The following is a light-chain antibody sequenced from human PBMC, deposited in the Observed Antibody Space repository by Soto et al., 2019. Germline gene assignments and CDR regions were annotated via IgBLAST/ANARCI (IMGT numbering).Light chain of an antibody. CDR2: ATS. V-gene: IGKV3-20*01. J-gene: IGKJ1*01. CDR1: QSVSHR. CDR3: QQYGRSGT. Sequence: EIVLTQSPGTLSLSPGEIATLSFRTSQSVSHRLAWYQQKPVQAPRLLIYATSSRATGIPDRFSGSGSGTDFTLTISRLEPEDFAVYYCQQYGRSGTFGQGTKVDIK.